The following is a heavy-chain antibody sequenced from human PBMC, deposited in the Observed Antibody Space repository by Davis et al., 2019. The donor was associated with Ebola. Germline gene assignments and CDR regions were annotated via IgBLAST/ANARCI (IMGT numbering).Heavy chain of an antibody. CDR2: MYYSGTS. D-gene: IGHD2-15*01. CDR3: ARGGVVVVAADGNSGGKFDY. J-gene: IGHJ4*02. V-gene: IGHV4-39*01. CDR1: GGSISSSSYY. Sequence: SETLSLTCTVSGGSISSSSYYWGWMRQPPGKGLEWIGSMYYSGTSYYNPSIKSRVTISVDTSKNQFSLKMSSVTAADTAVYYCARGGVVVVAADGNSGGKFDYWGQGTLVTVSS.